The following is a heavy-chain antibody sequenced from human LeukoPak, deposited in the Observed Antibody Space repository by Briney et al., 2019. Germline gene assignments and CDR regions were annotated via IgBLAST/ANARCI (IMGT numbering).Heavy chain of an antibody. CDR2: IYSTGTT. D-gene: IGHD3-3*01. CDR3: ARVFLVTYYFDY. CDR1: GDSIRTSTYY. Sequence: SETLSLTCTVSGDSIRTSTYYWSWIRQPPGKGLEWIGTIYSTGTTYYTPSLKGRVTISVDTSKSQFSLNLSSVTAADTAVYYCARVFLVTYYFDYWGQGTLVTVSS. J-gene: IGHJ4*02. V-gene: IGHV4-39*07.